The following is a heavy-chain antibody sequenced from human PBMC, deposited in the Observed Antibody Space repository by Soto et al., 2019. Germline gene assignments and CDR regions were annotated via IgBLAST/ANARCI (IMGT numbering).Heavy chain of an antibody. J-gene: IGHJ5*02. V-gene: IGHV4-4*07. D-gene: IGHD3-16*02. CDR2: IYTSGST. Sequence: SETLSLTCTVSGGSISSYYWSWIRQPAGKGLGWIGRIYTSGSTNYNPSLKSRVTMSVDTSKNQFSLKLSSVTAADTAVYYCARVAGDYDYVWGSYRYPRWYNWFGPWGQGTLVTVSS. CDR1: GGSISSYY. CDR3: ARVAGDYDYVWGSYRYPRWYNWFGP.